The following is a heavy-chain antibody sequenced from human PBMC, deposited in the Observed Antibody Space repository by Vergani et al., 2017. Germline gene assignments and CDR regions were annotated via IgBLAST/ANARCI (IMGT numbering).Heavy chain of an antibody. CDR3: AGSPGTMMVVVITSGMDV. CDR1: GFTFSSYS. V-gene: IGHV3-48*04. J-gene: IGHJ6*02. CDR2: ISSSSSTI. D-gene: IGHD3-22*01. Sequence: EVQLVESGGGLVQPGGSLRLSCAASGFTFSSYSMNWVRQAPGKGLEWVSYISSSSSTIYYADSVKGRFTISRDNAKNSLYLQMNSLRAEDTAVYYCAGSPGTMMVVVITSGMDVWGQGTTVTVSS.